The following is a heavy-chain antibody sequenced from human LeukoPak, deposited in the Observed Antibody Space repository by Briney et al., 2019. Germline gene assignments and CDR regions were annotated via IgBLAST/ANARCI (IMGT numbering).Heavy chain of an antibody. CDR1: GYTFTSYY. CDR2: IDPSGGST. V-gene: IGHV1-46*01. J-gene: IGHJ4*02. CDR3: GREGPTGTQFDY. D-gene: IGHD1-1*01. Sequence: ASVKVSCKASGYTFTSYYMHWVRQAPGQGLEWMGVIDPSGGSTSYAQKFKGRVTMTRDTSTSTVYMELSSLTSEDTAVYYCGREGPTGTQFDYGGQGTLVTVSS.